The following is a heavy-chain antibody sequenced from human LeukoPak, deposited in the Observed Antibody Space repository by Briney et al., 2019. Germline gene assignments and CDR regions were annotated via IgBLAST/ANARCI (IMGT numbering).Heavy chain of an antibody. CDR2: IYHSGST. V-gene: IGHV4-38-2*01. CDR3: ARGRITMVRGVMGQYYFDY. D-gene: IGHD3-10*01. J-gene: IGHJ4*02. CDR1: GYYISSGYY. Sequence: SETLSLTCAVSGYYISSGYYGGWIRQSPGKGLEWIGSIYHSGSTYYNPSLKSRVTISVDTSKNQFSLKLSSVTAADTAVYYCARGRITMVRGVMGQYYFDYWGQGTLVTVSS.